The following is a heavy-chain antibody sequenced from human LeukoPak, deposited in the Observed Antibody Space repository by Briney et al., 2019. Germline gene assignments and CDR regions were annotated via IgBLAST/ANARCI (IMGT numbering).Heavy chain of an antibody. J-gene: IGHJ3*02. D-gene: IGHD1-1*01. CDR3: ARDNALEGEPFDI. Sequence: GGSLRLSCAASGFTFSSYEMNWVRRAPGKGLEWVSYISSSGSTIYYADSVKGRFTISRDNAKNSLYLQMNSLRAEDTAVYYCARDNALEGEPFDIWGQGTMVTVSS. V-gene: IGHV3-48*03. CDR1: GFTFSSYE. CDR2: ISSSGSTI.